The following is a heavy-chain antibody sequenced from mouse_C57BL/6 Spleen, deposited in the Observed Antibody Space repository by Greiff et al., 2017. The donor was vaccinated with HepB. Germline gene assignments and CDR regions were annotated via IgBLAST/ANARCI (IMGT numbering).Heavy chain of an antibody. V-gene: IGHV1-52*01. CDR2: IDPSDSET. CDR1: GYTFTSYW. D-gene: IGHD3-2*02. CDR3: ARSQTAKATWFAY. Sequence: QVQLQQPGAELVRPGSSVKLSCKASGYTFTSYWMHWVKQRPIQGLEWIGNIDPSDSETHYNQKFKDKATLTVDKSSSTAYMQLSSLTSEDSAVYNCARSQTAKATWFAYWGQGTLVTVSA. J-gene: IGHJ3*01.